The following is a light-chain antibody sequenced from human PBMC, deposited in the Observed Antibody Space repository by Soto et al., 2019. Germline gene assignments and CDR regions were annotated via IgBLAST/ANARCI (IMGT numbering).Light chain of an antibody. CDR1: QTVSSN. CDR3: QQRSNWLWT. CDR2: GAS. V-gene: IGKV3-11*01. J-gene: IGKJ1*01. Sequence: EFVLTQSPGTLSLSPGERATLSCRASQTVSSNLAWYQQKPGQAPRLLIYGASTRATGIPARFSGSGSGTEFTLTISSLEPEDFAVYYCQQRSNWLWTFGQGTKVDIK.